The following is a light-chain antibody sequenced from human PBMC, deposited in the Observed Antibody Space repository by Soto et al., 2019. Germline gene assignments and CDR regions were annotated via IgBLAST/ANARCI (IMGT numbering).Light chain of an antibody. CDR2: DTR. V-gene: IGLV7-46*01. Sequence: QAVVTQEPSLTVSPGGTVTLTCGSSTGGVTSGHYPYWFQQKPGQAPRTLIYDTRNKHSWTPARFSGSLLGGKAALTLSGAQPEDEADYYCLLSYSVAWVFGGGTKLTVL. CDR3: LLSYSVAWV. CDR1: TGGVTSGHY. J-gene: IGLJ3*02.